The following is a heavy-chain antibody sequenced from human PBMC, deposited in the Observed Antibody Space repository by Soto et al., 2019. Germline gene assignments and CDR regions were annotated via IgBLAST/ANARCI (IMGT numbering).Heavy chain of an antibody. D-gene: IGHD1-26*01. V-gene: IGHV4-59*01. CDR2: IYYSGTT. J-gene: IGHJ5*02. CDR1: GGSISSYY. CDR3: ARYRGRYSYNWFDP. Sequence: QVQLQESGPGLVKPSETLSLTCTVSGGSISSYYWSWIRQPPGKGLEWIGYIYYSGTTNYNPSLKSRVTIPVDTSKNQFSLKLSSVTAADTAVYYCARYRGRYSYNWFDPWGQGTLVTVSS.